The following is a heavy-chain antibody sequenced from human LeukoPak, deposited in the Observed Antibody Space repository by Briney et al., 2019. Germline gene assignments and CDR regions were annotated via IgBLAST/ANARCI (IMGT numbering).Heavy chain of an antibody. CDR2: ISAYNGNT. CDR1: GYTFTSYG. Sequence: ASVKVSCKASGYTFTSYGISWVRQAPGQGLEWMGWISAYNGNTNYAQKLQGRVTMATDTSTSTAYMELSSLRSEDTAVYYCARGVRGYYYYYMDVWGKGTTVTVSS. CDR3: ARGVRGYYYYYMDV. V-gene: IGHV1-18*01. J-gene: IGHJ6*03.